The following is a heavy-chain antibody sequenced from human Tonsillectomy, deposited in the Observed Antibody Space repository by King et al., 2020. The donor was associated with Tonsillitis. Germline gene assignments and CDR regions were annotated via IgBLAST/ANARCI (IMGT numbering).Heavy chain of an antibody. CDR1: GSAVSDYY. J-gene: IGHJ2*01. Sequence: QLQESGPGLVRPSETLSLTCTVSGSAVSDYYLTWIRQPPGKGLEWIWSISYRVSTNYNPSLQRPVTISMDTSKNHFSLNLRSVTAADTAFYYCARDRPNWGDWYFDLWGRGTLVTVSS. V-gene: IGHV4-59*02. CDR3: ARDRPNWGDWYFDL. D-gene: IGHD7-27*01. CDR2: ISYRVST.